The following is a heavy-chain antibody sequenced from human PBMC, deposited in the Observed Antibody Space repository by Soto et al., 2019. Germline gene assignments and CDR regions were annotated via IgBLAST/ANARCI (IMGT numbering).Heavy chain of an antibody. Sequence: ESGGGVVQPGRSLRLSCAASAFTFRSYTMHWVRQAPGKGPEWVATISYDGSKTNYADSVRGRFTISRDNSKSTLFLQMDSLRPEDTAVYSCARDRDSSYFPPPYYFDSWGQGTLVTVSS. J-gene: IGHJ4*02. CDR1: AFTFRSYT. V-gene: IGHV3-30*04. CDR3: ARDRDSSYFPPPYYFDS. D-gene: IGHD4-4*01. CDR2: ISYDGSKT.